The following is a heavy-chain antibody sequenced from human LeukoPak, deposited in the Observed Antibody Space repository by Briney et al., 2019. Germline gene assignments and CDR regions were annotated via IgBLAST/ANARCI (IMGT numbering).Heavy chain of an antibody. CDR1: GFTFSSYW. D-gene: IGHD5-24*01. Sequence: GGSLRLSCAASGFTFSSYWMHWVRQAPGKGLVWVSRINTDGSSTTYADSVKGRFTISRDNAKNTLYLQMNSLRAEDTAVYYRAKDVGDGYNSHFDYWGQGTLVTVSS. J-gene: IGHJ4*02. CDR3: AKDVGDGYNSHFDY. V-gene: IGHV3-74*01. CDR2: INTDGSST.